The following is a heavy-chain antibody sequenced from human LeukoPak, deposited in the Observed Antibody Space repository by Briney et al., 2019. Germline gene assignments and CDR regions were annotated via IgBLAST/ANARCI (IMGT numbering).Heavy chain of an antibody. CDR3: TREGYDRSGYFLDF. Sequence: SETLSLTCSVSSGSMTDSCWSWFRQAPGKGFEWLGFIYPDGRIEYSPSLRSRVTFSVATSKLEATVRLSSVTASNTAVYYCTREGYDRSGYFLDFWGQGTLVTVSS. V-gene: IGHV4-59*12. D-gene: IGHD3-22*01. CDR2: IYPDGRI. CDR1: SGSMTDSC. J-gene: IGHJ4*02.